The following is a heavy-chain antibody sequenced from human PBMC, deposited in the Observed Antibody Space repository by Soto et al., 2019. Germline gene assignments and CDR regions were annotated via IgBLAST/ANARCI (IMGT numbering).Heavy chain of an antibody. J-gene: IGHJ5*02. CDR2: ISYEGSNK. CDR3: ANYLEMAHNWSP. CDR1: GFTFSSYG. V-gene: IGHV3-30*18. Sequence: QVQLVESGGGMVQPGRSLRLSCAASGFTFSSYGMHWVRQAPGKGLEWVAVISYEGSNKYYADSVKGRFTISRDNSQNSLYLQMKSLKDEDTAVYCCANYLEMAHNWSPWGQGTLVTVSS. D-gene: IGHD1-1*01.